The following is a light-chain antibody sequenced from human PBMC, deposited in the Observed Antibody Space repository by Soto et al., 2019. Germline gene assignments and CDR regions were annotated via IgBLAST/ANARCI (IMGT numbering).Light chain of an antibody. CDR1: QSVSSSY. CDR2: GAY. CDR3: QQYGSSSIT. V-gene: IGKV3-20*01. J-gene: IGKJ5*01. Sequence: EIVLTQSPGTLCLSPGERATLSCRSSQSVSSSYLAWYQQKPGQAPRLLIYGAYSRATGITDRFSGSGSGTDFTLTISRLEPEDFAVYYCQQYGSSSITVGPGTRLEIK.